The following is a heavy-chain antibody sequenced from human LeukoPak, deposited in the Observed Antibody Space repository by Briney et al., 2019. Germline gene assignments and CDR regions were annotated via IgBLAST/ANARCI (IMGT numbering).Heavy chain of an antibody. Sequence: LSLTCTVSGGSISGWYWSWIRQPPGKGLEWVSCISSSSSYIDYADSVKGRFTISRDNAKNSLYLQMNSLRAEDTAVYYCARDPLVGATSGNWFDPWGQGTLVTVSS. CDR3: ARDPLVGATSGNWFDP. CDR2: ISSSSSYI. D-gene: IGHD1-26*01. J-gene: IGHJ5*02. CDR1: GGSISGWY. V-gene: IGHV3-11*06.